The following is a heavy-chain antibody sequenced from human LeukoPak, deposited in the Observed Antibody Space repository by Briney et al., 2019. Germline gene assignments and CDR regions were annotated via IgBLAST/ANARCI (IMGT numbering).Heavy chain of an antibody. Sequence: GGSLRPSCAASGFTFSRYWMHWVRQAPGKGLVWVSRINSDGSSTSYADFVTGRFTISRDNAKNTLYLQMNSLRAEDTAVYYCGRAGGSGDYRVDCWGQGTLVTVSS. J-gene: IGHJ4*02. CDR3: GRAGGSGDYRVDC. D-gene: IGHD4-17*01. V-gene: IGHV3-74*01. CDR2: INSDGSST. CDR1: GFTFSRYW.